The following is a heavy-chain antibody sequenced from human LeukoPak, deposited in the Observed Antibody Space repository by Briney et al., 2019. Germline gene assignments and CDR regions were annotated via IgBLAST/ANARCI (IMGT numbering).Heavy chain of an antibody. CDR2: INPSGGST. J-gene: IGHJ4*02. D-gene: IGHD3-10*01. CDR3: VVGFGELLPYFDY. CDR1: GYTFTSYY. V-gene: IGHV1-46*01. Sequence: GASVKVSCKASGYTFTSYYMHWLRQAPGQGLEWMGIINPSGGSTSYAQKFQGRVTMTRDTSTSTVYMELSSLRSEDTAVYYCVVGFGELLPYFDYWGQGTLVTVSS.